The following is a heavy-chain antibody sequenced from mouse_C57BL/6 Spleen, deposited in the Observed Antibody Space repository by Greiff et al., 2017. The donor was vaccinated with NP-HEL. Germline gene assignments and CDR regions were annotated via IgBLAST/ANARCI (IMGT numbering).Heavy chain of an antibody. CDR3: TRVYGNYPYYAMDY. J-gene: IGHJ4*01. CDR2: IDPETGGT. D-gene: IGHD2-1*01. CDR1: GYTFTDYE. V-gene: IGHV1-15*01. Sequence: QVQLQQSGAELVRPGASVTLSCKASGYTFTDYEMHWVKQTPVHGLEWIGAIDPETGGTAYNQKFKGKAILTADKSSSTAYMELRSLSSEDSAVYYCTRVYGNYPYYAMDYWGQGTSVTVSS.